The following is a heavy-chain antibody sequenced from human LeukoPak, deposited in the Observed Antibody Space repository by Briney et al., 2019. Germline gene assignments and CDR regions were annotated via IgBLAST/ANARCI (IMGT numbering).Heavy chain of an antibody. CDR1: GYSISSGYY. CDR3: ARQFCSSTSCSYNWFDP. J-gene: IGHJ5*02. CDR2: IYHSGST. Sequence: SETLFLTCAVSGYSISSGYYWGWIRQPPGKGLEWIGSIYHSGSTYYNPSLKSRVTISVDTSKNQFSLKLSSVTAADTAVYYCARQFCSSTSCSYNWFDPWGQGTLVTVSS. V-gene: IGHV4-38-2*01. D-gene: IGHD2-2*01.